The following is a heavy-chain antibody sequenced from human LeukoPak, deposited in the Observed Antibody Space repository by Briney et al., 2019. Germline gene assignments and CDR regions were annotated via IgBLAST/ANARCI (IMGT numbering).Heavy chain of an antibody. CDR3: AKVFGSSWFGGEFDN. V-gene: IGHV3-23*01. J-gene: IGHJ4*02. Sequence: GGPLRLSCAASGFTFTSYGMSWVRQAPGKGLEWVSAISGSGGTTYHADSVKGRFPISRDNSKNTLYLQMNSLRAEDTAIYYCAKVFGSSWFGGEFDNWGQGTLVTVSS. CDR1: GFTFTSYG. D-gene: IGHD3-10*01. CDR2: ISGSGGTT.